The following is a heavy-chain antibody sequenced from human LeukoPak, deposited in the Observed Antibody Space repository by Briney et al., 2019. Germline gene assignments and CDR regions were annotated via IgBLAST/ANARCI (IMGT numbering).Heavy chain of an antibody. J-gene: IGHJ3*02. Sequence: SETLSLTCTVSGGSISSYYWSWIRQPAGKGPEWIGRIYTSGSTNYNPSLKSRVTMSVDTSKNQFSLKLSSVTAADTAVYYCARSGYCSGGSCYGGFGAFDIWGQGTMVTVSS. V-gene: IGHV4-4*07. CDR2: IYTSGST. CDR3: ARSGYCSGGSCYGGFGAFDI. CDR1: GGSISSYY. D-gene: IGHD2-15*01.